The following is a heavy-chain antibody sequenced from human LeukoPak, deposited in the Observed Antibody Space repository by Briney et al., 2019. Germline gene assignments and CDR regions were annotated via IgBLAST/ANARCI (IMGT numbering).Heavy chain of an antibody. CDR2: IYYSGST. Sequence: SETLSLTCTVSGGFISSGGYYWSWIRQHPGKGLEWIGYIYYSGSTYYNPSLKSRVTISVDTSKNQFSLKLSSVTAADTAVYYCARGAPYSSSGYNWFDPWGQGTLVTVSS. CDR3: ARGAPYSSSGYNWFDP. V-gene: IGHV4-31*03. CDR1: GGFISSGGYY. J-gene: IGHJ5*02. D-gene: IGHD6-13*01.